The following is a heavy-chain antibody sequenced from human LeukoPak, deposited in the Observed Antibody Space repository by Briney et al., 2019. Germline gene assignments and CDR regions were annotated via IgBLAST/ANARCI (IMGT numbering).Heavy chain of an antibody. D-gene: IGHD3-22*01. Sequence: PSETLSLTCTVSGGSISSYYWSWIRQPPGKGLEWIGYIYYSGSTNYNPSLKSRVTISVDTSKNQFSLKLSSVTAADTAVYYCARRYSSGYAFDIWGQGTMVTVSS. J-gene: IGHJ3*02. V-gene: IGHV4-59*01. CDR3: ARRYSSGYAFDI. CDR2: IYYSGST. CDR1: GGSISSYY.